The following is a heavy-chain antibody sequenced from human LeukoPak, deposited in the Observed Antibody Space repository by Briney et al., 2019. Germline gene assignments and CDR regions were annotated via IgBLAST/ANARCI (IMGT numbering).Heavy chain of an antibody. Sequence: TSETLSLTCAVYGGSFSGYYWSWIRQPPGKGLEWIGEINHSGSTNYNPSLKSRVTISVDTSKNQFSLKLSSVTAADTAVYYCASTSYYYGSGSYYNGWFDPWGQGTLVTVSS. CDR1: GGSFSGYY. J-gene: IGHJ5*02. D-gene: IGHD3-10*01. V-gene: IGHV4-34*01. CDR2: INHSGST. CDR3: ASTSYYYGSGSYYNGWFDP.